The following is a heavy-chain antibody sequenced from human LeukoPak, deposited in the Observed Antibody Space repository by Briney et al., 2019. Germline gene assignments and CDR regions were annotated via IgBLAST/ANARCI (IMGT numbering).Heavy chain of an antibody. J-gene: IGHJ6*02. V-gene: IGHV3-30*19. D-gene: IGHD2-2*02. Sequence: PGGSLRLSCAASGFTFSSYGMHWVRQAPGKGLEWVAVIWYDGSNKYYADSVKGRFTISRDNSKNTLYLQMNSLRAEDTAVYYCARNGPAAISGMDVWGQGTTVTVSS. CDR3: ARNGPAAISGMDV. CDR2: IWYDGSNK. CDR1: GFTFSSYG.